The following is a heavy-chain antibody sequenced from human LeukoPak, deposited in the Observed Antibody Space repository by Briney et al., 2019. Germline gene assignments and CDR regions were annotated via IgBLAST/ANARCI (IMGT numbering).Heavy chain of an antibody. CDR1: GFTFSSYA. CDR2: ISYDGSNK. V-gene: IGHV3-30-3*01. J-gene: IGHJ4*02. CDR3: ALRIDY. Sequence: PGGSLRLFCAASGFTFSSYAMHWVRQAPGKGLEWVAVISYDGSNKYYADSVRGRFTISRDNSKNSLYLQMNSLRDEDTAVYYCALRIDYWGQGTLVTVSS. D-gene: IGHD5-12*01.